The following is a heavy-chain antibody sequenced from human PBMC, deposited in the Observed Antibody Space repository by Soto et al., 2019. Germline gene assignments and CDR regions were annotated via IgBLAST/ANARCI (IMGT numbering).Heavy chain of an antibody. J-gene: IGHJ6*02. V-gene: IGHV1-2*02. CDR3: ARSIGFGEAYNYGMDV. Sequence: ASVQVSCKASGYTFTGYYLHWVRQAPGQEPEWMGWINPNSGGTNFAQKFQGRVTMTRDTSIKTVYMELSRLRSDDTAVYYCARSIGFGEAYNYGMDVWGQGTTVTVS. CDR1: GYTFTGYY. CDR2: INPNSGGT. D-gene: IGHD3-10*01.